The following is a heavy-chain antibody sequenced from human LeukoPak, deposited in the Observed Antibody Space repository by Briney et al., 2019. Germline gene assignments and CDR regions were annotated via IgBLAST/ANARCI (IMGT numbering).Heavy chain of an antibody. V-gene: IGHV1-46*01. CDR2: INPSGGST. CDR3: ARGSITMIVVVPRGFDP. D-gene: IGHD3-22*01. Sequence: ASVKVSCKASGYTFTSYGISWVRQAPGQGLEWMGIINPSGGSTSYAQKFQGRVTMTRDTSTSTVYMELSSLRSEDTAVYYCARGSITMIVVVPRGFDPWGQGTLVTVSS. J-gene: IGHJ5*02. CDR1: GYTFTSYG.